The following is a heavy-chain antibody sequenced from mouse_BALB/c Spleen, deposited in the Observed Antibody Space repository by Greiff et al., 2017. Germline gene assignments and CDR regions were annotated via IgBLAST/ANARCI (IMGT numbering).Heavy chain of an antibody. CDR2: IYPYNGGT. V-gene: IGHV1S29*02. Sequence: EVKLMESGPELVKPGASVKISCKASGYTFTDYNMHWVKQSHGKSLEWIGYIYPYNGGTGYNQKFKSKATLTVDNSSSTAYMELRSLTSEDSAVYYCARLDDYDGYYAMDYWGQGTSVTVSS. D-gene: IGHD2-4*01. CDR1: GYTFTDYN. J-gene: IGHJ4*01. CDR3: ARLDDYDGYYAMDY.